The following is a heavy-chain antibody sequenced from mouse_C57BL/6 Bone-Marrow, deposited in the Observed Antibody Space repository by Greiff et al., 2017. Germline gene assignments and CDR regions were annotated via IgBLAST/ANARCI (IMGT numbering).Heavy chain of an antibody. D-gene: IGHD1-1*01. CDR3: ASLYYYGSSYPPWFAY. V-gene: IGHV5-9*01. J-gene: IGHJ3*01. Sequence: EVQGVESGGGLVKPGGSLKLSCAASGFTFSSYTMSWVRQTPEKRLEWVATISGGGGNTYYPDSVKGRFTISRDNAKNTLYLQMSSRRSEDTALYYCASLYYYGSSYPPWFAYWGQGTLVTVSA. CDR2: ISGGGGNT. CDR1: GFTFSSYT.